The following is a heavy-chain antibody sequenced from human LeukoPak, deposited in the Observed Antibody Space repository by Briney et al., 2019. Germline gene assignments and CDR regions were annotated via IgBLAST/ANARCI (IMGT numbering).Heavy chain of an antibody. V-gene: IGHV4-34*01. CDR3: ARARRGNGYFDL. CDR1: GGSFSGYY. D-gene: IGHD4-23*01. J-gene: IGHJ2*01. CDR2: INHSGST. Sequence: SETLSLTCAVYGGSFSGYYWSWIRQPPGKGLEWIGEINHSGSTNYNPSLKSRVTISVDTSKNQFSLKLSSVTAADTAVYYCARARRGNGYFDLWGRGTLVTVSS.